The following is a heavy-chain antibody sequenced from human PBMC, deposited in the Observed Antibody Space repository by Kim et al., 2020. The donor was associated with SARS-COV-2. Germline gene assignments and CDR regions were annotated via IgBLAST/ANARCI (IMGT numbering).Heavy chain of an antibody. CDR1: GYTFTSYD. D-gene: IGHD4-17*01. V-gene: IGHV1-8*01. CDR2: MNPNSCNT. CDR3: ASGPTLTVTTPSYYYYGMDV. Sequence: ASVKVSCKASGYTFTSYDINWVRQATGQGLEWMGWMNPNSCNTGYAQKFQGRVTMTRNTSISTAYMELSSLRSEDTAVYYCASGPTLTVTTPSYYYYGMDVWGQGTTVTVSS. J-gene: IGHJ6*02.